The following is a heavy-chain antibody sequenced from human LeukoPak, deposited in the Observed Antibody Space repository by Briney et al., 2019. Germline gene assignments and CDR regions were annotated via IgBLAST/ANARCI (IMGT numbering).Heavy chain of an antibody. Sequence: PWASVKVSCKASGGTFSSYAISWVRQAPGQGLEWMGRINPNSGGTNYAQKFQGRVTMTRDTSISTAYMELSRLRSDDTAVYYCARDSSGSYCADYWGQGTLVTVSS. CDR3: ARDSSGSYCADY. CDR2: INPNSGGT. V-gene: IGHV1-2*06. J-gene: IGHJ4*02. CDR1: GGTFSSYA. D-gene: IGHD1-26*01.